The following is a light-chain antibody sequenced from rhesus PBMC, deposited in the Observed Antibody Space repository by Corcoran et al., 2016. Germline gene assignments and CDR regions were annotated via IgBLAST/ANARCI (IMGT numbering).Light chain of an antibody. CDR1: QSINYN. V-gene: IGKV3-35*01. Sequence: EIVMTQSPATLSLSPGERATLSCRASQSINYNLAWYPQKPGQAPRLLIYDTSNRATDTPERFTGSGSGTDFTLTINSLEPEDVGVYFCHQESDWPLTFGGGTKVDIK. CDR2: DTS. J-gene: IGKJ4*01. CDR3: HQESDWPLT.